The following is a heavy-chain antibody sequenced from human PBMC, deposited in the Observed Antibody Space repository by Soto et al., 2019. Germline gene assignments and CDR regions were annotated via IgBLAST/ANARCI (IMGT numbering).Heavy chain of an antibody. J-gene: IGHJ6*02. CDR2: IIPILGIA. D-gene: IGHD5-18*01. CDR1: GGTFSSYA. CDR3: ARDLLSHSYGYYYYGMDV. Sequence: ASVKVSCKASGGTFSSYAISWVRQAPGQGLEWMGRIIPILGIANYAQKFQGRVTITADKSTSTAYMELSSLRSEDTAVYYCARDLLSHSYGYYYYGMDVWGQGTTVTVSS. V-gene: IGHV1-69*04.